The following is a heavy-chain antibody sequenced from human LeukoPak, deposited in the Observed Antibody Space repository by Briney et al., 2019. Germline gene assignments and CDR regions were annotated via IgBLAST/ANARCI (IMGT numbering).Heavy chain of an antibody. CDR1: GYMFTDYY. CDR2: VDPQNGET. D-gene: IGHD4-17*01. J-gene: IGHJ4*02. V-gene: IGHV1-69-2*01. Sequence: ATVKISCKASGYMFTDYYMHWVQQAPGKGLEWMGRVDPQNGETVYAENFQGRVTMIADTSTDTVYVELTSLRSEDTAVYYCATDDYGDYWARFWGQGSLVTVSS. CDR3: ATDDYGDYWARF.